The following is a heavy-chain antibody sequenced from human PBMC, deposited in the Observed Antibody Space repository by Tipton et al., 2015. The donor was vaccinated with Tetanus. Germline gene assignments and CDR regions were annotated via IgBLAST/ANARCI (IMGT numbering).Heavy chain of an antibody. D-gene: IGHD2-8*01. CDR3: ARAHCTDGVCNFDF. V-gene: IGHV5-51*01. CDR1: GYIFNNYW. CDR2: IYPGDSDT. J-gene: IGHJ4*02. Sequence: QXVQSGGEVKKPGESLKISCKGSGYIFNNYWIGWVRQKPGKGLEWMGIIYPGDSDTRYSPSFQGQVAISVDKSINTAYLQWSSLKASDTSMFYCARAHCTDGVCNFDFWGQGALVTVAS.